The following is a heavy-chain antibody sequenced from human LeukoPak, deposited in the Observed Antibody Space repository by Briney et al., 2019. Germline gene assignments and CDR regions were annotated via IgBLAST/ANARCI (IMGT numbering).Heavy chain of an antibody. CDR3: ARDRIVVVPGDARYYYYGMDV. J-gene: IGHJ6*02. Sequence: SVKVSCKASGGTFSSYAISWVRQAPGQGLEWMGRIIPILGIANYAQKFQGRVTITADKSTSTAYMELSSLRSEDTAVYYCARDRIVVVPGDARYYYYGMDVWGQGTTVTVSS. CDR1: GGTFSSYA. D-gene: IGHD2-2*01. V-gene: IGHV1-69*04. CDR2: IIPILGIA.